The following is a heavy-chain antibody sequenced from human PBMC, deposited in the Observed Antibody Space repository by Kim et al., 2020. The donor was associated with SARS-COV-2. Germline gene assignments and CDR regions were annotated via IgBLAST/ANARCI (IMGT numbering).Heavy chain of an antibody. CDR1: GGSFSGYY. Sequence: SETLSLTCAVYGGSFSGYYWSWIRQPPGKGLEWIGEINHSGSTNYNPSLKSRVTISVDTSKNQFSLKLSSVTAADTAVYYCAFRAPMATLYYYGMDVWGQGTTVTVSS. V-gene: IGHV4-34*01. D-gene: IGHD5-12*01. J-gene: IGHJ6*02. CDR3: AFRAPMATLYYYGMDV. CDR2: INHSGST.